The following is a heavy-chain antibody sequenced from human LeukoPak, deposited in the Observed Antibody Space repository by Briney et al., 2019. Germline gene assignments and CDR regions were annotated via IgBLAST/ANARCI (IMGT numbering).Heavy chain of an antibody. CDR2: INPSGGST. J-gene: IGHJ5*02. V-gene: IGHV1-46*01. D-gene: IGHD1/OR15-1a*01. CDR3: AREGARQFGSGTKNNWFDP. Sequence: ASVKVSCKASGHTFTSYYMHWVRQAPGQGLEWMGIINPSGGSTSYAQKFQGRVTMTRDTSTSTVYMELSSLRSEDTAVYYCAREGARQFGSGTKNNWFDPWGQGTLVTVSS. CDR1: GHTFTSYY.